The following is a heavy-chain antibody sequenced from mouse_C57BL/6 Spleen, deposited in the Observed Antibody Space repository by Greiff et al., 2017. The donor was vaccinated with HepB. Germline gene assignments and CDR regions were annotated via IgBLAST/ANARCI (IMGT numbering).Heavy chain of an antibody. Sequence: EVQVVESGGGLVKPGGSLKLSCAASGFTFSSYAMSWVRQTPEKRLEWVATISDGGSYTYYPDNVKGRFTISRDNAKNNLYLQMSHLKSEDTAMYDCARDELRYPWFAYWGQGTLVTVSA. D-gene: IGHD1-1*01. J-gene: IGHJ3*01. CDR2: ISDGGSYT. CDR3: ARDELRYPWFAY. CDR1: GFTFSSYA. V-gene: IGHV5-4*01.